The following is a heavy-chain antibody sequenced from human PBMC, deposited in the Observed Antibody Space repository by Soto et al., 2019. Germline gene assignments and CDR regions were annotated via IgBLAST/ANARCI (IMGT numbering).Heavy chain of an antibody. Sequence: QVQLQQWGAGLLKPSETLSLTCAVYGGSFSGYYWSWIRQPPGKGLEWIGEINHSGSTNYNPSLKSRVTIPVDTSKNHFSLKLSSETAADTAVYYCARGPLGYCSSTSCFSVYYYYYMDVWGKGTTVTVSS. D-gene: IGHD2-2*01. CDR2: INHSGST. V-gene: IGHV4-34*01. J-gene: IGHJ6*03. CDR3: ARGPLGYCSSTSCFSVYYYYYMDV. CDR1: GGSFSGYY.